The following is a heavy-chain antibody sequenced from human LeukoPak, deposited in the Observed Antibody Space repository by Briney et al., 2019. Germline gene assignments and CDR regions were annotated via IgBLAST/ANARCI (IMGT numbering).Heavy chain of an antibody. D-gene: IGHD3-22*01. CDR3: ATDREGDPSAYYLV. V-gene: IGHV3-23*01. Sequence: GGSLRLSCAASGFTFSGYAMSWVRQAPGKGLEWVSTISDNGGRTYYADSVKGRFTISRDNSKNTLFLQMNSLGAEDSAVYYCATDREGDPSAYYLVGGQGTLITVSS. CDR2: ISDNGGRT. J-gene: IGHJ4*02. CDR1: GFTFSGYA.